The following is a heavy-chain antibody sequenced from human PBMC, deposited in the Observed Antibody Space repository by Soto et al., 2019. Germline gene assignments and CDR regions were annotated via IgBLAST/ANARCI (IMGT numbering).Heavy chain of an antibody. CDR2: IDSSGSST. V-gene: IGHV3-74*01. J-gene: IGHJ4*02. Sequence: GGSLRLSCEASGFIFTNFWMHWVRQVPGKGLVWVSRIDSSGSSTSYADSVKGRFTISXXXAXXTXSLXXNXXRAXDTGVYYCAKDSWYFDLWSQGSLVTVSS. CDR1: GFIFTNFW. D-gene: IGHD6-13*01. CDR3: AKDSWYFDL.